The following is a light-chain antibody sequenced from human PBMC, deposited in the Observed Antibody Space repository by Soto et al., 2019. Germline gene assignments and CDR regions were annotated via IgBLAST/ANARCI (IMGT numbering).Light chain of an antibody. CDR3: QQSYSSPST. Sequence: DIQMTQSPSSLSASVGDRVTITCRASQTITNYLNWYQQKPEKAPKLLIYAASTLLSGVTCRFTGGVSGTVFTLTIDRLQPEDFATYFCQQSYSSPSTFGQGTKVEI. CDR1: QTITNY. V-gene: IGKV1-39*01. J-gene: IGKJ1*01. CDR2: AAS.